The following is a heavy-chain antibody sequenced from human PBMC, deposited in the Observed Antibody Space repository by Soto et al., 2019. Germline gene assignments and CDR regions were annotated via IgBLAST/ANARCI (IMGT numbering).Heavy chain of an antibody. CDR1: GFTFSSHA. D-gene: IGHD3-3*01. Sequence: EVQLLESGGGLVQPEGSLRLSCAASGFTFSSHAMSWVRQAPGKGLEWVSAISYSGTTTYYAESVKGRFTISRDNSKNTLYLQMNSLRVEDTAIYYCAKRYTLFGEVKLSTDLDDWGQGHLVTVSS. V-gene: IGHV3-23*01. CDR3: AKRYTLFGEVKLSTDLDD. CDR2: ISYSGTTT. J-gene: IGHJ4*02.